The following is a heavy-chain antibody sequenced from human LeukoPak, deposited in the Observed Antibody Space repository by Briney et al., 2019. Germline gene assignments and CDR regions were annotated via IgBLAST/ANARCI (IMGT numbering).Heavy chain of an antibody. V-gene: IGHV3-23*01. D-gene: IGHD3-22*01. Sequence: PGGSLRLSCVASGFTFCSYAMSWVRQAPGKGLEWVAAITSRGDSTYYADSVKGRFTISRDNSKNTLYLQMNSLRAEDTALYYCAKPGISMVVVLNYFDYWGQGTLVTVSS. CDR3: AKPGISMVVVLNYFDY. CDR2: ITSRGDST. J-gene: IGHJ4*02. CDR1: GFTFCSYA.